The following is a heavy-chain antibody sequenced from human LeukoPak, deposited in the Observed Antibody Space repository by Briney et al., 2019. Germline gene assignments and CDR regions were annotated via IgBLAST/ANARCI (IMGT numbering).Heavy chain of an antibody. Sequence: GASLRLSCAASGFTFSNYAMSWVRQAPGKGLEWVSAVSGRDDSTYYADSVKGRLTISRDNSKNTLYLQMNSLRAEDTAVYYCAKWGDYDILTGYYDSDYWGQGTLVTVSS. CDR2: VSGRDDST. CDR3: AKWGDYDILTGYYDSDY. J-gene: IGHJ4*02. CDR1: GFTFSNYA. V-gene: IGHV3-23*01. D-gene: IGHD3-9*01.